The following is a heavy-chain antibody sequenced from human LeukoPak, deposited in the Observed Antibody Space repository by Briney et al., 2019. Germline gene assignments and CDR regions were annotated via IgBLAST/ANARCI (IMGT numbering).Heavy chain of an antibody. CDR2: IWYDGSNK. J-gene: IGHJ4*02. CDR1: GFAFSDYG. D-gene: IGHD3-10*01. V-gene: IGHV3-33*01. CDR3: ARSSGSYIFDY. Sequence: GRSLRLSCAAFGFAFSDYGMHYVRQAPGKGLEWVAVIWYDGSNKYYADSVKGRFTISRDNSKNTVYLQMNSLRAEDTAVYYCARSSGSYIFDYWGQGTLVTVSS.